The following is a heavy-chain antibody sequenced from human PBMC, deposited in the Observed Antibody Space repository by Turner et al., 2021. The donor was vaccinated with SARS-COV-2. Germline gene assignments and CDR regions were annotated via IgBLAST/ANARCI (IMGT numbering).Heavy chain of an antibody. D-gene: IGHD5-12*01. V-gene: IGHV3-9*01. CDR1: GFKFDDYA. CDR3: AKEALNGYNSH. Sequence: EVQLVESGGGLVQPGRSLRLHCAASGFKFDDYAMHWVRQAPGKGLEGVSGISWNSASMDYADSVKGRFTISRDNAKNSLYLQMNSLRAEDSALYYCAKEALNGYNSHWGRGTLVTVSS. J-gene: IGHJ4*02. CDR2: ISWNSASM.